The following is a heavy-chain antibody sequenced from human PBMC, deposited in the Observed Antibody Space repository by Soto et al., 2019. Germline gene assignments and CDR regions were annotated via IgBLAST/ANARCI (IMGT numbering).Heavy chain of an antibody. CDR3: ATPGLPTYYSYVIVF. Sequence: QVQLVQSGAEVKKPGSSVKVSCKASGGTFSSYAISWVRQAPGQGLEWMGGSIPIFGTANYAQKFQARVTITADESTNPASIELTSLRSEATPVYYCATPGLPTYYSYVIVFWRQATTLTLSS. V-gene: IGHV1-69*12. D-gene: IGHD5-18*01. J-gene: IGHJ6*02. CDR1: GGTFSSYA. CDR2: SIPIFGTA.